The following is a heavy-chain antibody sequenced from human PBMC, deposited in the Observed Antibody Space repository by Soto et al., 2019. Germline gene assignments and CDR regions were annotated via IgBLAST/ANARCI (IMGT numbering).Heavy chain of an antibody. CDR3: ASMPPPGFGDFYIY. Sequence: PSETLSLTCAVYGGSFSGYYRSWIRQPPGKGLEWIGEIKHSGSTNYYPSLKSRITISVKTSKNKSSLKLSSVTAADTAVYYCASMPPPGFGDFYIYWGQGTLVTVSS. J-gene: IGHJ4*02. CDR2: IKHSGST. D-gene: IGHD3-16*01. CDR1: GGSFSGYY. V-gene: IGHV4-34*01.